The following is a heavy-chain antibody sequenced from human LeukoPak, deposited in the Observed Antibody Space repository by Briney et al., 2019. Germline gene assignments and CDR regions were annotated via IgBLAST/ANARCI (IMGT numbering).Heavy chain of an antibody. Sequence: SETLSLTCEVYGGXFSGYYWNWIRQPPGKGLEWIGEINRSGRTNYNLSLKSRVSISVDTSKNHFSLKLSSLTAADTAVYYCARIMEYRSYGDYYYGMDVWGQGTTVTVSS. V-gene: IGHV4-34*01. CDR1: GGXFSGYY. CDR2: INRSGRT. J-gene: IGHJ6*02. D-gene: IGHD5-18*01. CDR3: ARIMEYRSYGDYYYGMDV.